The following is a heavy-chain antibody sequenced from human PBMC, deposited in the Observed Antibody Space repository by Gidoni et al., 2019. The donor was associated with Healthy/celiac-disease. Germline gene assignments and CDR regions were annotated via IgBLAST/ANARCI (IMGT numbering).Heavy chain of an antibody. V-gene: IGHV3-23*01. D-gene: IGHD1-26*01. CDR2: ISGSGGST. J-gene: IGHJ4*02. CDR1: GFTFSSFA. CDR3: AKNPRPTPVGATTMVDY. Sequence: EVQLLESGGGLVQRGGSLSHSCAASGFTFSSFAMSWVRQAQGKGLEWVSAISGSGGSTYYADSVKGRFTISRDKSKNTLYLQMNSLRAEDTAVYYCAKNPRPTPVGATTMVDYWGQGTLVTVSS.